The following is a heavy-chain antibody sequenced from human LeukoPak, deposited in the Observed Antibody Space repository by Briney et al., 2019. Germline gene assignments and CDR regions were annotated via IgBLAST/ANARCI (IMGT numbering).Heavy chain of an antibody. Sequence: SETLSLTCTVSGGSISNYYWSWIRQPAGKGLEWIGRIYTSGSTNYNPSLKSRVTMSVDTSKNQFYLKLSSVTAADTAVYSCARGWAAFLFDYWGQGTLVTVSS. CDR3: ARGWAAFLFDY. V-gene: IGHV4-4*07. D-gene: IGHD2-15*01. CDR2: IYTSGST. CDR1: GGSISNYY. J-gene: IGHJ4*02.